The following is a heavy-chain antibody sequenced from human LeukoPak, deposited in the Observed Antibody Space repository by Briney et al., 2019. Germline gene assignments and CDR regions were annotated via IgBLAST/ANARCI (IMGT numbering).Heavy chain of an antibody. D-gene: IGHD6-19*01. CDR3: ARDWGDPGIAVLGDY. V-gene: IGHV3-21*01. Sequence: PGGSLRLSCAASGFTFSSYSMNWVRQAPGKGLEWVSSISSSSSYIYYADSVKGRFTISRDNAKNSLYLQTNSLRAEDTAVYYCARDWGDPGIAVLGDYWGQGTLVTVSS. CDR1: GFTFSSYS. CDR2: ISSSSSYI. J-gene: IGHJ4*02.